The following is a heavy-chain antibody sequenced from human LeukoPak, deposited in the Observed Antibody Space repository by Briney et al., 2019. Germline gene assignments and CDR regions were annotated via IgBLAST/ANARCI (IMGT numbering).Heavy chain of an antibody. D-gene: IGHD3-10*01. CDR1: GFTFSDYY. V-gene: IGHV3-53*01. Sequence: GGSLRLSCAASGFTFSDYYMSWVRQAPGKGLEWVSVIYSGGSTYYADSVKGRFTISRDNSKNTLYLQMNSLRAEDTAVYYCARSPHNSDWGQGTLVTVSS. CDR3: ARSPHNSD. J-gene: IGHJ4*02. CDR2: IYSGGST.